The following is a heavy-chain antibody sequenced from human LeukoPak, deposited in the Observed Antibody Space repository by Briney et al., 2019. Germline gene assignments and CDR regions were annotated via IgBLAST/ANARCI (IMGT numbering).Heavy chain of an antibody. CDR3: ARDRPGDGYFDY. CDR2: IYSGGKT. CDR1: GFTVSSND. V-gene: IGHV3-66*01. J-gene: IGHJ4*02. D-gene: IGHD3-10*01. Sequence: PGGSLRLSCAASGFTVSSNDMTWVRQTPGKGLEWGSIIYSGGKTYYADSVKGRFTISRDNSKNTLYLQMNSLRAEDTAVFYCARDRPGDGYFDYWGQGTLVTVSS.